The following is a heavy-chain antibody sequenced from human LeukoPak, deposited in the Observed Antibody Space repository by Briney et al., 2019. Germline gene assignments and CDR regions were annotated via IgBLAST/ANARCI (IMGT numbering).Heavy chain of an antibody. Sequence: ASVKVSCKASGYTFTGYYMHWVRQAPGQGLEWMGWINPNSGGTNYAQKFQGRVTMTRDTSISTAYMEVSRLRSDDTAVYHCASNPRSGIAARPWWFDPWGQGTQVTVSS. D-gene: IGHD6-6*01. CDR2: INPNSGGT. V-gene: IGHV1-2*02. CDR1: GYTFTGYY. CDR3: ASNPRSGIAARPWWFDP. J-gene: IGHJ5*02.